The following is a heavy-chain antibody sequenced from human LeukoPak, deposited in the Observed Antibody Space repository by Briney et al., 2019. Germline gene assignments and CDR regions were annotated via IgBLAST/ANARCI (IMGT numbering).Heavy chain of an antibody. CDR3: ARDLVPYGMDV. Sequence: GGSLRLSCAASGFTVSSNYMSWVRQAPGKGLEWVSSISSSSSYIYYADSVKGRFTISRDNAKNSLYLQMNSLRAEDTAVYYCARDLVPYGMDVWGQGTTVTVSS. V-gene: IGHV3-21*01. CDR1: GFTVSSNY. D-gene: IGHD3-10*01. J-gene: IGHJ6*02. CDR2: ISSSSSYI.